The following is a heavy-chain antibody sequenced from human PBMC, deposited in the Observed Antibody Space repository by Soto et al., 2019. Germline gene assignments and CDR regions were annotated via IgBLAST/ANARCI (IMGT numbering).Heavy chain of an antibody. J-gene: IGHJ4*02. Sequence: QVQLQESGPGLVKPSETLSLTCTVSGGSISSYYWSWIRQPPGKGLEWIGYIYYSGSTNYNPSLKSRAPISVDTSKNQFSLKLSSVTAADTAVYYCARLSSSWYVPDYWGQGTLVTVSS. CDR1: GGSISSYY. V-gene: IGHV4-59*08. D-gene: IGHD6-13*01. CDR3: ARLSSSWYVPDY. CDR2: IYYSGST.